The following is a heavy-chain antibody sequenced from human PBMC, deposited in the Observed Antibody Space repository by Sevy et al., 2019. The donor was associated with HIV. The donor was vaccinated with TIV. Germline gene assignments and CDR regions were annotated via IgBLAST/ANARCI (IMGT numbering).Heavy chain of an antibody. J-gene: IGHJ4*02. D-gene: IGHD2-21*01. V-gene: IGHV3-48*02. Sequence: GGSLRLSCEASGFTLSSYTMNWVRQSPEKGLEWVATFDRTDITHYADYVKGRFIISRSTAKNSLFLQMNSLRDDDTAMYFCVRDERAIASHFDYWGRGTLVTVSS. CDR3: VRDERAIASHFDY. CDR1: GFTLSSYT. CDR2: FDRTDIT.